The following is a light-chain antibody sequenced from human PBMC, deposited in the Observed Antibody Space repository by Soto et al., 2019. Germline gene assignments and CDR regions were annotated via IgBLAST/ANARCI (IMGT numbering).Light chain of an antibody. CDR1: QSVSSN. J-gene: IGKJ4*01. CDR2: GAS. V-gene: IGKV3-15*01. Sequence: EIVMTQSPATLSVSPGERATLSCRASQSVSSNLAWYQQKPGQAPRLLIYGASTRATGIPARFSGSGSGTEFTLTISSLPSEYFAVYYCQQYNNWPLTFGGGTKVEIK. CDR3: QQYNNWPLT.